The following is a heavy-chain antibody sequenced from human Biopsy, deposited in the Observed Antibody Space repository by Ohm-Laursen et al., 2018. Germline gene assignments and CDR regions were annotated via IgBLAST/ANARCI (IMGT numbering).Heavy chain of an antibody. CDR3: ATPFQYYDSWGGYPPFDH. CDR1: WGTFSHFG. CDR2: NIALFGVV. J-gene: IGHJ4*02. V-gene: IGHV1-69*17. D-gene: IGHD3-3*01. Sequence: SAKVSRQAPWGTFSHFGINWGRQAPGEGLGGVGGNIALFGVVNYAPKFQGRVSITADKFTTTAYMELSNLKSEDTAVYYCATPFQYYDSWGGYPPFDHWGQGTLVTVSS.